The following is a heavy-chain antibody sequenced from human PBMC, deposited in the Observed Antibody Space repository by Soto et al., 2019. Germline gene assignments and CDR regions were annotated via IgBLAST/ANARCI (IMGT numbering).Heavy chain of an antibody. Sequence: ASVKVSCKASGYTFSDFDINWLRQASGQGPEWMGWMNAKSGDTFFAQRFKGKTNMTWDTSLSTAYMEVGSLTSDDMAMYYCARGNPYNYAGFDVWGQGTTVTVSS. V-gene: IGHV1-8*01. J-gene: IGHJ6*02. D-gene: IGHD3-16*01. CDR2: MNAKSGDT. CDR3: ARGNPYNYAGFDV. CDR1: GYTFSDFD.